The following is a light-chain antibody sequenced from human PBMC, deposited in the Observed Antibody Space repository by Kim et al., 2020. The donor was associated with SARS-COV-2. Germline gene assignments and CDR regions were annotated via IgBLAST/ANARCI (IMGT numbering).Light chain of an antibody. CDR1: SGSSAGNY. J-gene: IGLJ2*01. Sequence: GKTLTIACSRSSGSSAGNYVQWYQQRPGSAPTTLIYDDTQSPSGVPDRFSGSIDSSSNTASLTISGLKTEDEADYYCQSYESNNVVFGGGTQLTVL. V-gene: IGLV6-57*03. CDR3: QSYESNNVV. CDR2: DDT.